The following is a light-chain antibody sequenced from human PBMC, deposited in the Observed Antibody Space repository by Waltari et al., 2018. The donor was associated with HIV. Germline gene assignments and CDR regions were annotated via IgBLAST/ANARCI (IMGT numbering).Light chain of an antibody. V-gene: IGLV1-47*01. CDR3: AAWDASLSGVV. Sequence: QSVLTQPPSASGTPGQRVTISCSGRSPNIGSNYVYWYQQLPGTAPKLLIYRTNQPPLGVPDRFSGSKSGTSASLAISGLRSEDEAAYYWAAWDASLSGVVFGGGTKLTVL. CDR2: RTN. J-gene: IGLJ2*01. CDR1: SPNIGSNY.